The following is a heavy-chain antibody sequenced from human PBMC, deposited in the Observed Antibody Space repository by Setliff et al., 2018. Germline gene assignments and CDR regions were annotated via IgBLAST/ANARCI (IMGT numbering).Heavy chain of an antibody. V-gene: IGHV1-69*05. CDR2: TIPNFGTT. CDR3: ARDPFRNYDTAPVWFDP. CDR1: GGTFRSYG. J-gene: IGHJ5*02. D-gene: IGHD3-22*01. Sequence: SVKVSCKASGGTFRSYGISWVRQAPGQGPEWLGGTIPNFGTTNYAQEFQGRVTIITDESTSTAYMELSSLRFEDTAVYYCARDPFRNYDTAPVWFDPWGQGTLVTVSS.